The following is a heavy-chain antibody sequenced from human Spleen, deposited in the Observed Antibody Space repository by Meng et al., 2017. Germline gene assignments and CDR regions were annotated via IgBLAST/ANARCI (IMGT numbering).Heavy chain of an antibody. D-gene: IGHD5-12*01. CDR1: GYSISSGYY. CDR2: IYHNGDT. V-gene: IGHV4-38-2*02. Sequence: SEILSLTCTVSGYSISSGYYWGWIRQPPGKGLEWIGSIYHNGDTYYNPSLKSRVTVSVDTSKNQFSLKLRSVTAADTAVYYCARVIVGTIEGNYYFDYWGQGTLVTVSS. J-gene: IGHJ4*02. CDR3: ARVIVGTIEGNYYFDY.